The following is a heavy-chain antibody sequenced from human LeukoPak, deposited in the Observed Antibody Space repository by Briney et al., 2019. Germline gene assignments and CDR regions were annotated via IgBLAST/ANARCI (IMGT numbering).Heavy chain of an antibody. Sequence: SETLSLTCTVSGGSISSSRYYWGWIRQPPGKGLEWTGSIYYSGSTYYNPSLKSRVIISVDTSKNQFSLKLTSVTAADTAVYYCARGAADRNNYYYYIDVWGKGTTVTVSS. D-gene: IGHD1/OR15-1a*01. CDR3: ARGAADRNNYYYYIDV. V-gene: IGHV4-39*01. CDR2: IYYSGST. J-gene: IGHJ6*03. CDR1: GGSISSSRYY.